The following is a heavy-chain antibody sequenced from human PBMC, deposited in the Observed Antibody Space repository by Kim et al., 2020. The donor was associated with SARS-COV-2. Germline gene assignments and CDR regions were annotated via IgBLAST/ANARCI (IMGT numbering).Heavy chain of an antibody. J-gene: IGHJ4*02. CDR1: GFTFSRRA. CDR2: VNNGGNA. CDR3: AKDHPSNGWPTFDS. V-gene: IGHV3-23*01. Sequence: GGSLRLSCAASGFTFSRRAMSWVRQAPGKGLEWIASVNNGGNAYYADSVKGRFTVSRDINMDTLYLQMNSLTAEDTALYYCAKDHPSNGWPTFDSWGQGTLVAVSS. D-gene: IGHD6-19*01.